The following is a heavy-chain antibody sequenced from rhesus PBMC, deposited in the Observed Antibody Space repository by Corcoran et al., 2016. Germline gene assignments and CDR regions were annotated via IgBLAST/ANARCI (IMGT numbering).Heavy chain of an antibody. V-gene: IGHV4-106*01. CDR3: ARDRVPSHYGLDS. CDR2: IYGGRGST. J-gene: IGHJ6*01. Sequence: QLQLQESGPGLVKPSETLSLTCAVSGGSISDDYYWSWIRQPPGKGLEWIVYIYGGRGSTSYNPSLSRRVIISIDRSKNQFALELGSVTAADTAVYYCARDRVPSHYGLDSWGQGVVVTVSS. CDR1: GGSISDDYY.